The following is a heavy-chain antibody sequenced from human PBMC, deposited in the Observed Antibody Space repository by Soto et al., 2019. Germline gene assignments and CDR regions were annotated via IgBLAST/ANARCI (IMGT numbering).Heavy chain of an antibody. V-gene: IGHV3-23*01. J-gene: IGHJ4*02. CDR2: ISGSGGST. Sequence: EVQLLESGGGLVQPGGSLRLSCAASGFTFSSYAMSWVRQAPGKGLEWVSAISGSGGSTYYADSVKGRFTISRDNSKNTLYLQMNSLRAEDTAVYYCAKGFGYGDYWFEYYFDYWGQGTLVTVSS. CDR1: GFTFSSYA. D-gene: IGHD4-17*01. CDR3: AKGFGYGDYWFEYYFDY.